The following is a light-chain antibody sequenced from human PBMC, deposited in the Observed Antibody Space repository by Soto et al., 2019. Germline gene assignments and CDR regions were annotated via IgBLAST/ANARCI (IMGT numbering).Light chain of an antibody. V-gene: IGLV1-44*01. CDR1: SSNIGRNP. CDR2: TNN. CDR3: ATWDDSLYGMV. J-gene: IGLJ2*01. Sequence: QSALTQPPSASGTPGQRVTISCSGGSSNIGRNPVNWYLQLPGTAPKLLIYTNNQPPSGVPDRVSASKSGTSASLTISGLQSEDEADYYCATWDDSLYGMVFGGGTKLTVL.